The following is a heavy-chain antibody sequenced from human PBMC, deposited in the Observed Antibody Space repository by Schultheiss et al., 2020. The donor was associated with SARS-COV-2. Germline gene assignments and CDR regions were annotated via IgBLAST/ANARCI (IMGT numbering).Heavy chain of an antibody. CDR3: ARGRGRCSSTSCYGTYYYMDV. D-gene: IGHD2-2*01. Sequence: GGSLRLSCAASGFTFSSYAMSWVRQAPGKGLEWVSVVSGSGASIYFEDSVKGRFTISRHNSKNTLYLQMNSLRAEDTAVYYCARGRGRCSSTSCYGTYYYMDVWGKGTTVTVSS. CDR2: VSGSGASI. CDR1: GFTFSSYA. J-gene: IGHJ6*03. V-gene: IGHV3-23*01.